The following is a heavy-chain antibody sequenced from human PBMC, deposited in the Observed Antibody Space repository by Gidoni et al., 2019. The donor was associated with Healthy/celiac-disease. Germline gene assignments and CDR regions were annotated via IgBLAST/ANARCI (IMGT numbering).Heavy chain of an antibody. J-gene: IGHJ4*02. D-gene: IGHD3-10*01. V-gene: IGHV3-30*18. Sequence: QVQLVESGGGVVQPGRSLRLSCAASGFTFSSYGMHGVRQAPGKGLEWVAVISYDGSNKYYADSVKVRFTISRDNSKNTLYLQMNSLRAEDTAVYYCAKGSVLLWFGESGYFDYWGQGTLVTVSS. CDR3: AKGSVLLWFGESGYFDY. CDR2: ISYDGSNK. CDR1: GFTFSSYG.